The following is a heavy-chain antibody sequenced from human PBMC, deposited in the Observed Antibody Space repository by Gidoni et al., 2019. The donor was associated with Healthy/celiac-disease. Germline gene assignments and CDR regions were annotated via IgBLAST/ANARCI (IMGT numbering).Heavy chain of an antibody. Sequence: QVQLVQSGAEVKKPGASVKVSCKASGYTFTSYGISWVRQAPGQGLEWMGWISAYNGNTNYAQKLQGRVTMTTDTSTITAYMELRSLRSDDTAVYYCAKDVGRYSLMFYYYYGMDVWGQGTTVTVSS. CDR2: ISAYNGNT. D-gene: IGHD5-18*01. CDR1: GYTFTSYG. V-gene: IGHV1-18*01. J-gene: IGHJ6*02. CDR3: AKDVGRYSLMFYYYYGMDV.